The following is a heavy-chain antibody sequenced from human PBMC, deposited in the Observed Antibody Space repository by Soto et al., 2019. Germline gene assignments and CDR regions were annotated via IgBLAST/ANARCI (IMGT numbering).Heavy chain of an antibody. D-gene: IGHD5-18*01. J-gene: IGHJ6*02. CDR1: GFTFSSYE. CDR3: ARDRSYGYGMDV. CDR2: ISSSGSTI. V-gene: IGHV3-48*03. Sequence: XGSLRLSCAASGFTFSSYEMNGVRQAPGKGLEWVSYISSSGSTIYYADSVKGRFTISRDNAKNSLYLQMNSLRAEDTAVYYCARDRSYGYGMDVWGQGTTVTVSS.